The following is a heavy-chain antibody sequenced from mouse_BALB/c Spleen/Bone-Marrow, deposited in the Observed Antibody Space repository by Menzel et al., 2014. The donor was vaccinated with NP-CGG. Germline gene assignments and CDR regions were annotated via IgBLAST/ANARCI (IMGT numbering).Heavy chain of an antibody. D-gene: IGHD2-1*01. Sequence: EVKVVDSGGGLVQPGGSMKLSCVASGFTFXNYWMNWVRQSPEKGLEWVAEIRLKSNNYATHYAESVKGRFTISRDDSKSSVYLQMNNLRAEDTGIYYCTRGIYYGNFYAMDYWGQGTSVTVSS. CDR1: GFTFXNYW. CDR3: TRGIYYGNFYAMDY. J-gene: IGHJ4*01. CDR2: IRLKSNNYAT. V-gene: IGHV6-6*02.